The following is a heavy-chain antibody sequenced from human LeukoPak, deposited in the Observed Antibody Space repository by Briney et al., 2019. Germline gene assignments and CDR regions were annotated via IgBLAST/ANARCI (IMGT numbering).Heavy chain of an antibody. J-gene: IGHJ6*03. CDR3: ARAPGLGSYYYYMDV. V-gene: IGHV4-59*01. CDR2: IYYNGST. CDR1: GGSISRYY. D-gene: IGHD3-10*01. Sequence: PSETLSLTCTVSGGSISRYYWSWIRQPPGKGLEWIGNIYYNGSTNYKPSLKSRVTISVHTSKNQFSLNLRSLTAADTAVYYCARAPGLGSYYYYMDVWGKGTTVTVSS.